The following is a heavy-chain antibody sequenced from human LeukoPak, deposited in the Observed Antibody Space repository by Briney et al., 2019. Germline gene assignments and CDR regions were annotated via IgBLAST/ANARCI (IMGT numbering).Heavy chain of an antibody. Sequence: GESLKISCKGSGYSFTSYWIGWVRQMPGKGLEWMGIIYPGDSDTRYSPSFQGQVTISADKSISTAYLQSSSLQASDTAIYYCARLPVSSRYLQFGVADYWGHGTLVTVSS. CDR1: GYSFTSYW. CDR2: IYPGDSDT. V-gene: IGHV5-51*01. CDR3: ARLPVSSRYLQFGVADY. D-gene: IGHD3-22*01. J-gene: IGHJ4*01.